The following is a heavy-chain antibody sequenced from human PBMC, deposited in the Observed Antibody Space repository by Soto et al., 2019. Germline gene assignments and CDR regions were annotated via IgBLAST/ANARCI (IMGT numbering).Heavy chain of an antibody. J-gene: IGHJ3*02. V-gene: IGHV5-51*01. CDR1: GYSFTSYW. CDR3: ARRADIVVVPAAQDAFDI. Sequence: PGESLKISCKGSGYSFTSYWIGWVRQMPGKGLEWMGIIYPGDSDTRYSPSFQGQVTISADKSISTAYLQWSSLKASDTAMYYCARRADIVVVPAAQDAFDIWGQGTMVTVSS. D-gene: IGHD2-2*01. CDR2: IYPGDSDT.